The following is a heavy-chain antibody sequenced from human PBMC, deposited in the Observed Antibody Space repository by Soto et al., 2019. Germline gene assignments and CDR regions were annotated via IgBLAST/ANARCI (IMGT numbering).Heavy chain of an antibody. V-gene: IGHV5-51*01. CDR3: ARMSRGESSSLYY. Sequence: PGEFLKISCKASGYGFPTYWMAWVRQMPGRGLEWIGIIYPDDSDARYGPSFQGRVTISVDKSIDTAYLQWSSLKASDTAIYYCARMSRGESSSLYYWGQGTRVTVSS. D-gene: IGHD6-19*01. CDR1: GYGFPTYW. CDR2: IYPDDSDA. J-gene: IGHJ4*02.